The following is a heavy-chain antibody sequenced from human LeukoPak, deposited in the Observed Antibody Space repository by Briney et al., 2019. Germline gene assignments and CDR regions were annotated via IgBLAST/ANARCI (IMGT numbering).Heavy chain of an antibody. CDR1: GFTFDDYA. J-gene: IGHJ3*02. D-gene: IGHD6-19*01. CDR3: ARHAVAGTPDAFDI. V-gene: IGHV3-9*01. CDR2: ISWNSGSI. Sequence: GGSLRLSCAASGFTFDDYAMHWVRHAPGKGLEWVSGISWNSGSIGYVDSVKGRFTISRDNAKNSLYLQMNSLRAEDTALYYCARHAVAGTPDAFDIWGQGTMVTVSS.